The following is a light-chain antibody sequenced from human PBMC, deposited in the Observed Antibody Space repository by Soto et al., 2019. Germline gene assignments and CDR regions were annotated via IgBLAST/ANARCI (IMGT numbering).Light chain of an antibody. CDR2: DVN. J-gene: IGLJ1*01. CDR1: SSDVGAYNS. CDR3: CSYADTFYV. V-gene: IGLV2-11*01. Sequence: QSALTQPRSVSGSPGQSVTISCTGTSSDVGAYNSVSWYQQHPDKAPKVIIYDVNNRPSGVPDRFSASKSGNTASLTISGLQAEDEADYYCCSYADTFYVFGTGTKLTVL.